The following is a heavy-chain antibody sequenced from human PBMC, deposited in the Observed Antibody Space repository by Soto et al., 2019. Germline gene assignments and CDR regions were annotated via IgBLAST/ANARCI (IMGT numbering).Heavy chain of an antibody. CDR3: ARDDVVVVAATPGMDV. V-gene: IGHV3-30-3*01. CDR1: GFTFSSYA. Sequence: GGSLRLSCAASGFTFSSYAMNWVRQAPGKGLEWVAVISYDGSNKYYADSVKGRFTISRDNSKNTLYLQMNSLRAEDTAVYYCARDDVVVVAATPGMDVWGQGTTVTVSS. J-gene: IGHJ6*02. D-gene: IGHD2-15*01. CDR2: ISYDGSNK.